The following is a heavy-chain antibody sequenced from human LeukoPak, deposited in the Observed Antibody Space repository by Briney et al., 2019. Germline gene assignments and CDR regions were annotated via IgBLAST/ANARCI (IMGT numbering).Heavy chain of an antibody. CDR3: AKDNVFIPAEGWFDP. CDR2: ISGSGGST. CDR1: GFTFNNYA. Sequence: GSLRLSCAASGFTFNNYAMSWVRQAPGKGLAWVSTISGSGGSTYYADSVKGRFTVSRDNSKNTLNLQMNSLRAEDTAVYYCAKDNVFIPAEGWFDPWGQGTLVTVSS. J-gene: IGHJ5*02. D-gene: IGHD2-2*01. V-gene: IGHV3-23*01.